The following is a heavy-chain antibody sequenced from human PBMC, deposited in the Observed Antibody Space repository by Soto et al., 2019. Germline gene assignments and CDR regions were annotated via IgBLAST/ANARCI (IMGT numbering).Heavy chain of an antibody. D-gene: IGHD3-10*01. CDR3: ARSGSGSGSYYRNWFDP. CDR1: GGSISSYY. Sequence: PSETLSLTCTVSGGSISSYYWSWIRQPAGKGLEWIGRIYTSGSTNYNPSLKSRVTMSVDTSKNQFSLKLSSVTAADTAVYYCARSGSGSGSYYRNWFDPWGQGTLVTVS. CDR2: IYTSGST. V-gene: IGHV4-4*07. J-gene: IGHJ5*02.